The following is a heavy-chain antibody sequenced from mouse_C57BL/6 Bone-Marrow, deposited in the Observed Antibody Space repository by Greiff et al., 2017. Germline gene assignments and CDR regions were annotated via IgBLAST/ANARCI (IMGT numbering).Heavy chain of an antibody. CDR2: IYPRSGNT. Sequence: QVQLQQSGAELARPGASVKLSCKASGYTFTSYGISWVKQRTGQGLEWIGEIYPRSGNTYYNEKFKGKATLTADKSSSTAYMELRSLTSEDSAVYFCAREGGIYYGNFWFAYWGQGTLVTVSA. CDR1: GYTFTSYG. V-gene: IGHV1-81*01. CDR3: AREGGIYYGNFWFAY. D-gene: IGHD2-1*01. J-gene: IGHJ3*01.